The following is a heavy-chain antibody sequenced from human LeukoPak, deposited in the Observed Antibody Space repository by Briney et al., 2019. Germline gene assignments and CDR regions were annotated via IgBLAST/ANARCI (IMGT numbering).Heavy chain of an antibody. Sequence: SVKVSCKASGYTFTGYYMHWVRQAPGQGLEWMGWINPNSGGTNYAQKFQGRVTMTRDTSISAVYMELSRLRSDDTAVYYCARDGTGVYNLVQYWGQGTLVTVS. CDR1: GYTFTGYY. D-gene: IGHD5-24*01. V-gene: IGHV1-2*02. CDR3: ARDGTGVYNLVQY. J-gene: IGHJ1*01. CDR2: INPNSGGT.